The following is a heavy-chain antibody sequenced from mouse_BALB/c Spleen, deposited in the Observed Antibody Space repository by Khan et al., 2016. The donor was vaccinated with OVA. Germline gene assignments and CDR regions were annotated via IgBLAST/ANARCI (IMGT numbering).Heavy chain of an antibody. CDR1: GFTFSTYG. J-gene: IGHJ3*01. CDR3: ARVAYDYDSEGFDY. CDR2: VRTGGSYT. Sequence: VELVESGGDLVKPGGSLKLSCAASGFTFSTYGMSWVRQAPDKRLEWVATVRTGGSYTYYPDSVKGRFTISRDNANNTLYLQLRSLRSEDTAMYYCARVAYDYDSEGFDYWGQGTLVTVSA. D-gene: IGHD2-4*01. V-gene: IGHV5-6*01.